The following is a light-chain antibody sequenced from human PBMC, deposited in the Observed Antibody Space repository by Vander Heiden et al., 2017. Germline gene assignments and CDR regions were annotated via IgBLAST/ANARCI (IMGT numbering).Light chain of an antibody. J-gene: IGKJ2*01. CDR2: KIS. Sequence: DIVMTQTPLSAPVTLGQPASISCKSSQSLQHTDGNTYLSWLQQRPGQPPRLLIYKISNRFPGGPDRLRGSGAGSDFTLTISRVEPEDVATYFCLQATQFPHVTFGQGTKLEIK. CDR1: QSLQHTDGNTY. CDR3: LQATQFPHVT. V-gene: IGKV2-24*01.